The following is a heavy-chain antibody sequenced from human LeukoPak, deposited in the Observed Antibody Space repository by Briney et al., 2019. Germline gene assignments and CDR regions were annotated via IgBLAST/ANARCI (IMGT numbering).Heavy chain of an antibody. CDR3: ARVRSDVSSYLFDY. J-gene: IGHJ4*02. Sequence: SETLSLTCTVSGGSISSSSYYWGWIRQPPGKGLEWIGSIYYSGSTSYNPSLKSRVTISVDMSKNQFSLKLSSVSAADTAVFYCARVRSDVSSYLFDYWGQGTLVTVSS. D-gene: IGHD1-26*01. V-gene: IGHV4-39*07. CDR2: IYYSGST. CDR1: GGSISSSSYY.